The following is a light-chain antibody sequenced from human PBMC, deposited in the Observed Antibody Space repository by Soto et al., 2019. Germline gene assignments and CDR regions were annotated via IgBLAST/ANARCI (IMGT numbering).Light chain of an antibody. V-gene: IGLV8-61*01. CDR2: STN. CDR1: SGSVSTSYY. CDR3: VLYMGSGISV. J-gene: IGLJ2*01. Sequence: QTVVTQEPSFSVSPGGTATLTCGLSSGSVSTSYYPSWYQQTPGQAPRTLIYSTNTRSSGVPDRFSGSILGNKAALTITGAHADDESDYYCVLYMGSGISVFGGGTKLTVL.